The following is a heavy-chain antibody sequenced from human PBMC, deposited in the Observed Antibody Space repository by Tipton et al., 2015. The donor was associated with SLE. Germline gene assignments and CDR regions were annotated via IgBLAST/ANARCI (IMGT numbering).Heavy chain of an antibody. V-gene: IGHV1-69*05. CDR1: GGTFSNYG. CDR3: AVGGRYFDY. CDR2: IIPIFGPA. J-gene: IGHJ4*02. D-gene: IGHD3-16*01. Sequence: LVQSGAEVKVSCKASGGTFSNYGFNWVRQAPGQGLEWMGVIIPIFGPARYAQRFQGRVTITTDESTSTVYMELSSVRSDDTAVYYCAVGGRYFDYWGQGTLVTVSS.